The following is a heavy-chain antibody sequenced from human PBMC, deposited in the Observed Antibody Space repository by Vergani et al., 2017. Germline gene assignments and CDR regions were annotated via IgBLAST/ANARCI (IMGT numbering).Heavy chain of an antibody. CDR1: GFSFSSHA. CDR2: ISNDGSKK. CDR3: AKAGSVTSGSLQYNFYMDV. D-gene: IGHD3-10*01. J-gene: IGHJ6*03. Sequence: QVQLAESGGGRVQPGRSLRLSCAASGFSFSSHAIHWVRQAPGKGLDWVAVISNDGSKKYYADSVKGRFTISRDNSKNTLDLQMNSLRTQDTAVYYCAKAGSVTSGSLQYNFYMDVGGKGTTVTVS. V-gene: IGHV3-30*18.